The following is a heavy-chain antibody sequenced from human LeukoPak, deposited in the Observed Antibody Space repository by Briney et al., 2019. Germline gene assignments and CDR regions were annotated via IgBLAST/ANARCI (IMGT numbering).Heavy chain of an antibody. CDR1: GGSFSGYY. D-gene: IGHD6-13*01. J-gene: IGHJ4*02. Sequence: SETLSLTCAVYGGSFSGYYWSWIRQPPGKGLEWIGEINHSGSTNYNPSLKSRVTVSVDTSKNQFSLKLSSVTAADTAVYYCARDARIAAAGPNFDYWGQGTLVTVSS. V-gene: IGHV4-34*01. CDR3: ARDARIAAAGPNFDY. CDR2: INHSGST.